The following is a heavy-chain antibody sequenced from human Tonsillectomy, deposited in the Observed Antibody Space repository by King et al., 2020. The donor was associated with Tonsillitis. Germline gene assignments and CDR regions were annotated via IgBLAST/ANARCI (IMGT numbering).Heavy chain of an antibody. CDR1: GFTFSSYG. CDR2: IRYDGSNK. J-gene: IGHJ4*02. D-gene: IGHD5-12*01. V-gene: IGHV3-30*02. Sequence: VQLVESGGGVVQPGGSLRLSCAASGFTFSSYGMHWVRQAPGKGLEWVAFIRYDGSNKYYADSVKGRFTISKDNSKNTLYLQMNSLRAEDTAVYYCAKEGRYSGYDSDYWGQGTLVTVSS. CDR3: AKEGRYSGYDSDY.